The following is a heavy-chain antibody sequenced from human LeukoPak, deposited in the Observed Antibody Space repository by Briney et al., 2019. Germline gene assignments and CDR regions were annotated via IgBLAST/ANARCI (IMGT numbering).Heavy chain of an antibody. CDR3: ANLLSTNSGSGSPFEN. J-gene: IGHJ4*02. D-gene: IGHD3-10*01. V-gene: IGHV3-23*01. CDR1: GFTFSSYA. Sequence: GGSLRLSCAASGFTFSSYAMTWVRQASGKGLEWVSAISGRGVSTYYADSMKGRFTISRDNSRNTLFLQMNSLRAEVTAVYYCANLLSTNSGSGSPFENWGQGTLVTVSS. CDR2: ISGRGVST.